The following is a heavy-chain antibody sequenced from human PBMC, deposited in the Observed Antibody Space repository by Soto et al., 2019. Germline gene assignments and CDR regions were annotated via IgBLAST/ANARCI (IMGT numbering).Heavy chain of an antibody. V-gene: IGHV4-59*01. D-gene: IGHD3-22*01. Sequence: SETLSLTCTVSGASISSSYWSWIRQSPGKGLEWIGYVHYSGSTKYNPSLKSRVTISVDTSKNQFSLKLSSVTAADTAVYYCARGYYDSRGQSNTFDIWGQGTMVTVSS. CDR2: VHYSGST. J-gene: IGHJ3*02. CDR1: GASISSSY. CDR3: ARGYYDSRGQSNTFDI.